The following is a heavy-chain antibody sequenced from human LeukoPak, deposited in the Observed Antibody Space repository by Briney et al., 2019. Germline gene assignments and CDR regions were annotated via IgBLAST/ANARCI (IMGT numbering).Heavy chain of an antibody. Sequence: ASVKVSCKASGYSFSSYGISWVRQAPGQGLEWMGWISAHNGNTKYAQKLQGRITMTTHTPTSTAYMELRSLRSDDTAVYYCARDFPSGVGYSYGPSYYYYGMDVWGQGTTVTVSS. CDR2: ISAHNGNT. CDR1: GYSFSSYG. V-gene: IGHV1-18*01. J-gene: IGHJ6*02. D-gene: IGHD5-18*01. CDR3: ARDFPSGVGYSYGPSYYYYGMDV.